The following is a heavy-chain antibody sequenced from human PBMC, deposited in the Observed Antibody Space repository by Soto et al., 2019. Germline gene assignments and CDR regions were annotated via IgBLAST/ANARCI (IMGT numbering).Heavy chain of an antibody. V-gene: IGHV4-59*08. CDR1: GGSISSYY. CDR2: IYYSGST. D-gene: IGHD4-17*01. Sequence: SETLSLTCTVSGGSISSYYWSWTRQPPGKGLEWIGYIYYSGSTNYNPSLKSRVTISVDTSKNQFSLKLSSVTAADTAVYYCARLKGPPTVTTFDYWGQGTLVTVSS. CDR3: ARLKGPPTVTTFDY. J-gene: IGHJ4*02.